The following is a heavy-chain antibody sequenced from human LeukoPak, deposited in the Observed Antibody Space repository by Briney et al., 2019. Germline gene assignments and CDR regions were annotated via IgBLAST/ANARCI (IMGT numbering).Heavy chain of an antibody. V-gene: IGHV3-7*01. Sequence: GGSLRLSCAASGFTFSTYWMSWVRQAPGKGLEWVANIKQDGSEKYYVDSVKGRFTISRDNAKKSLYLQMNSLRAEDTAVYYCARDASGYALYFDYWGQGTLVTVSS. CDR3: ARDASGYALYFDY. CDR2: IKQDGSEK. J-gene: IGHJ4*02. D-gene: IGHD5-12*01. CDR1: GFTFSTYW.